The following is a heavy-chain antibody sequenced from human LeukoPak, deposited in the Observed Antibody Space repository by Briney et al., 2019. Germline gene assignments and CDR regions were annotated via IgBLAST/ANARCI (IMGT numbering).Heavy chain of an antibody. J-gene: IGHJ4*02. CDR1: GGSFSGYY. CDR2: INHSGST. D-gene: IGHD3-16*01. CDR3: VRAPGGRGRFDY. V-gene: IGHV4-34*01. Sequence: PSETLSLTCAVYGGSFSGYYWSWIRQPPGKGLEWIGEINHSGSTNYNPSLKSRVTISVDTSKNQFSLKLSSVTAADTAVYYCVRAPGGRGRFDYWGQGTLVTVSS.